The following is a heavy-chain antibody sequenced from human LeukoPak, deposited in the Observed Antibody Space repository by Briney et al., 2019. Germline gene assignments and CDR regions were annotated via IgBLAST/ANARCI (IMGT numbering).Heavy chain of an antibody. Sequence: ASVKVSCKASGYTFTSYAMNWVRQAPGQGLEWMGWINTNTGNPTYAQGFTGRFVFSLDTSVSTAYLQISSLKAEDAAVYYCARVTMIRPTDAFDIWGQGTMVTVSS. CDR1: GYTFTSYA. CDR2: INTNTGNP. CDR3: ARVTMIRPTDAFDI. D-gene: IGHD3-22*01. V-gene: IGHV7-4-1*02. J-gene: IGHJ3*02.